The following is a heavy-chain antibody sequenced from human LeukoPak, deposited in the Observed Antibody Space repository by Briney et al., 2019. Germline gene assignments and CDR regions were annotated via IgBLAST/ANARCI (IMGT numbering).Heavy chain of an antibody. V-gene: IGHV3-23*01. CDR1: GLTFSSYA. CDR3: AKGPLLWFGELSY. Sequence: GGSLRLSCAASGLTFSSYAMSWVRQAPGKGLEWVSAISGSGGSTYYADSVKGRFTISRDNSKNTLYLQMNSLRAEDTAVYYCAKGPLLWFGELSYWGQGTLVTVSS. D-gene: IGHD3-10*01. CDR2: ISGSGGST. J-gene: IGHJ4*02.